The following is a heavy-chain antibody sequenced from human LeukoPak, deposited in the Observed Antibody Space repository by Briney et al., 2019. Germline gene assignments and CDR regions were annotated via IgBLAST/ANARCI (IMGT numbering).Heavy chain of an antibody. J-gene: IGHJ4*02. Sequence: GGSLRLSCAASGFTFSSYSMNRVRQAPGKGLEWVSSISSSSSYIYYADSVKGRFTISRDNAKNSLYLQMSSLRAEDTAVYYCARDGSWYSFFDYWGQGTLVTVSS. D-gene: IGHD6-13*01. CDR1: GFTFSSYS. CDR3: ARDGSWYSFFDY. CDR2: ISSSSSYI. V-gene: IGHV3-21*01.